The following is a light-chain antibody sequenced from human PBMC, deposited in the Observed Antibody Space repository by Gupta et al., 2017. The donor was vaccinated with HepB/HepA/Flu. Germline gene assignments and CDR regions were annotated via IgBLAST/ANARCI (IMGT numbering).Light chain of an antibody. J-gene: IGKJ1*01. CDR3: MQTLQTPRT. V-gene: IGKV2-28*01. Sequence: DIVMRQSQLCLPVTPGEPPSISCRSSQSLLHSNGYNYLDWYLQKPEQSPQLLISLGSNRASGVPDRFSGNGSATDFTLKISRVEAEDVGVYYCMQTLQTPRTFGQGTKVEIK. CDR2: LGS. CDR1: QSLLHSNGYNY.